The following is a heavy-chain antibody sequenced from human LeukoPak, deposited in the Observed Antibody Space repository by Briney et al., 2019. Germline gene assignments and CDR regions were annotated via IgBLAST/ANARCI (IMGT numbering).Heavy chain of an antibody. Sequence: GGSLRVSCVASGFAFRSYVMSWVRQAPGKGLEWVSAISGSGDSPSYADSVKGRATISGDNSKNTLYLQMSSLRAEDTAVYYCAKLVDWNYFDYWGQGTLVTVSS. J-gene: IGHJ4*02. D-gene: IGHD1-1*01. CDR1: GFAFRSYV. CDR2: ISGSGDSP. CDR3: AKLVDWNYFDY. V-gene: IGHV3-23*01.